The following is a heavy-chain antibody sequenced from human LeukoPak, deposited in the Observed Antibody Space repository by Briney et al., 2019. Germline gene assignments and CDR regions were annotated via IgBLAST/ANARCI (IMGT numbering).Heavy chain of an antibody. J-gene: IGHJ4*02. CDR2: IYHSGST. CDR3: ARERKSNRYSSSPYFDY. Sequence: PSETLSLTCTVSGYSISSGYYWGWIRQPPGKGLEWIGSIYHSGSTYYNPSLKSRVTISVDTSKNQFSLKLSSVTAADTAVYYCARERKSNRYSSSPYFDYWGQGTLVTVSS. D-gene: IGHD6-6*01. CDR1: GYSISSGYY. V-gene: IGHV4-38-2*02.